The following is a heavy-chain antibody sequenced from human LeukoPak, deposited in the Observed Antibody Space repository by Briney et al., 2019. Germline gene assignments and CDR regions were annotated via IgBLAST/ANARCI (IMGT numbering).Heavy chain of an antibody. J-gene: IGHJ3*02. CDR2: IIPIFGTA. V-gene: IGHV1-69*01. CDR3: ARDAGDSSFYSYDAFDI. CDR1: GGTFSSYA. D-gene: IGHD3-22*01. Sequence: ASVKVSCKASGGTFSSYAISWVRQAPGQGLEWMGGIIPIFGTANYAQKFQGRVTITADESTSTAYMELSSLRSEDTAVYYCARDAGDSSFYSYDAFDIWGQGTMVTVSS.